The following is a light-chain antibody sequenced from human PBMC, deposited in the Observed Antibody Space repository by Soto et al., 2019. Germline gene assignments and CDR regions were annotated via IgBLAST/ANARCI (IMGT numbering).Light chain of an antibody. V-gene: IGKV1-5*03. CDR2: KAS. CDR1: QSISTW. J-gene: IGKJ1*01. CDR3: QQYNSYSRT. Sequence: DIQMTQSPSTVSAFVGDRVTITCRASQSISTWLAWYQQKPGKAPNLLIYKASSLETWVPSRFSGSGSGTEFTLTISSLQPDDCATYYCQQYNSYSRTFGQGTKVEIK.